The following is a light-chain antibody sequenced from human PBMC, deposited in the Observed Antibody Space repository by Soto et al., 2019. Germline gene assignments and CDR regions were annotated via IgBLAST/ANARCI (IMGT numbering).Light chain of an antibody. CDR3: SSYTGSSTFV. V-gene: IGLV2-14*01. Sequence: HSVLTQAASVSSSPGQSITISCTETSSDVGGYDYVSWYQQLPGKAPKLLIYDVNNRPSGVSHRFSGSKSGNTASLTISGLQAEDEADYYCSSYTGSSTFVFGTGTKVTVL. CDR1: SSDVGGYDY. J-gene: IGLJ1*01. CDR2: DVN.